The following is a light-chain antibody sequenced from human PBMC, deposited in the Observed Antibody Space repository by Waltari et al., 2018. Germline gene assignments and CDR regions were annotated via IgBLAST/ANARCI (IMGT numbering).Light chain of an antibody. J-gene: IGKJ1*01. CDR3: HQYNDWPPT. Sequence: EVVMTQSPATLSVSPGARATLSCRASQSVSTNVAWSQQKPGQAPRLLIYGAAVRATDIPARFSGSGSGTEFTLTISSLQSEDFAVYYCHQYNDWPPTFGQGTTVEIK. CDR1: QSVSTN. V-gene: IGKV3-15*01. CDR2: GAA.